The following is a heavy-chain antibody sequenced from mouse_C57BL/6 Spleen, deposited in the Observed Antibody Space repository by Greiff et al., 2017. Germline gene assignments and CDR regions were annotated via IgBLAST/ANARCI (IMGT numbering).Heavy chain of an antibody. CDR3: ARGNYGNYIDY. CDR2: ISDGGSYT. V-gene: IGHV5-4*01. J-gene: IGHJ2*01. CDR1: GFTFSSYA. Sequence: EVHLVESGGGLVKPGGSLKLSCAASGFTFSSYAMSWVRQTPEKRLEWVATISDGGSYTYYPDNVKGRFTISRDNAKNNLYLQMSHLKSEDTAMYYCARGNYGNYIDYWGQGTTLTVSS. D-gene: IGHD2-1*01.